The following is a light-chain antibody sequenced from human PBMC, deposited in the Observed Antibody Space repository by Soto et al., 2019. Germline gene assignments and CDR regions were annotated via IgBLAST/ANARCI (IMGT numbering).Light chain of an antibody. J-gene: IGKJ1*01. CDR2: AAS. V-gene: IGKV1-39*01. Sequence: DIQMTQSPSSLSASVGDRVTITCRASQSISKYVNWYQQKSGKAPKLLIYAASTLQGGVPSRFSGSGSETDFTLTIGSLQPEDFATYYCQQTHSTPRTFGHGTKVEIK. CDR1: QSISKY. CDR3: QQTHSTPRT.